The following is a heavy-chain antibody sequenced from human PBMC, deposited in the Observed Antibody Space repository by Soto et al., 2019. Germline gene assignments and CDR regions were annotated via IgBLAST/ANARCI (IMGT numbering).Heavy chain of an antibody. CDR2: IYSGGST. D-gene: IGHD5-18*01. CDR1: GFTVSSNY. V-gene: IGHV3-53*01. CDR3: ARGYSYGYYYYYYMDV. Sequence: GSLRLSCAASGFTVSSNYMSWVRQAPGKGLEWVSVIYSGGSTYYADSVKGRFTISRDNSKNTLYLQMNSLRAEDTAVYYGARGYSYGYYYYYYMDVWGKGTTVTVSS. J-gene: IGHJ6*03.